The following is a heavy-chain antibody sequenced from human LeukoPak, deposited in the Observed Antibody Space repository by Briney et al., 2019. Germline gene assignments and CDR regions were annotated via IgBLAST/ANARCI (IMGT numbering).Heavy chain of an antibody. D-gene: IGHD4-23*01. V-gene: IGHV3-53*01. J-gene: IGHJ4*02. CDR2: IYSGGST. CDR1: GFTVSSNY. Sequence: GGSLRLSCAASGFTVSSNYMSWVRQAPGKGLEWVSVIYSGGSTYYADSVKGRFTISRDNSKNTLYLQMNSLRAEDTAVYYCARVPDYGGNSGVGLYFDYWGQGTLVTVSS. CDR3: ARVPDYGGNSGVGLYFDY.